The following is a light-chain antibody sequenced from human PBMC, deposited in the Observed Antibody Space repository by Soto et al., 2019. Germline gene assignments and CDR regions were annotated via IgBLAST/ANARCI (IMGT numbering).Light chain of an antibody. CDR2: AAS. CDR1: QGVSAY. V-gene: IGKV1-6*01. J-gene: IGKJ1*01. CDR3: LQDHDDSWT. Sequence: IQMTQSPSSLSASVGDRVTITCRTSQGVSAYLLWYQQTQGKAPKLLIYAASNLLSGVPSRFRGSRSGTEFTLTVSSLQPEDFATYYCLQDHDDSWTFGQGTKVDIK.